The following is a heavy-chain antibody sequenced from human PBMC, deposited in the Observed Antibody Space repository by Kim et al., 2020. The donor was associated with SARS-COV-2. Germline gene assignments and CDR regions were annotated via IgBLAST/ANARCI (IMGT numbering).Heavy chain of an antibody. D-gene: IGHD2-2*02. CDR1: GFTFSSYG. V-gene: IGHV3-30*18. Sequence: GGSLRLSCAASGFTFSSYGMHWVRQAPGKGLEWVAVMSFDGSDKSYGDSVKGRFTVSRDNSRNTRYLQMNSLRAEDTALYYCAKDYRIYCSSPSCYTFFDSWGQGTLVTVSS. J-gene: IGHJ4*02. CDR3: AKDYRIYCSSPSCYTFFDS. CDR2: MSFDGSDK.